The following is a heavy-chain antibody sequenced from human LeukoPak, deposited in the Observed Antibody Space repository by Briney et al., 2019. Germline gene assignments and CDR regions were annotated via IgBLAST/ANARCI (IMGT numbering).Heavy chain of an antibody. D-gene: IGHD2-2*01. CDR3: ARVVGYCSSTSCGGRYGMDV. CDR2: INAGNGNT. CDR1: GYTLTSYA. Sequence: ASVKVSCKASGYTLTSYAMHWVRQAPGQRFEWMGWINAGNGNTKYSQKFQGRVTITRDTSASTAYMELSSLRSEDTAVYYCARVVGYCSSTSCGGRYGMDVWGQGTTVTVSS. V-gene: IGHV1-3*01. J-gene: IGHJ6*02.